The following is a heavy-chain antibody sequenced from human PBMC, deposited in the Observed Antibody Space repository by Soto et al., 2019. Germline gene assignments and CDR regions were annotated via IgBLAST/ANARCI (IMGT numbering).Heavy chain of an antibody. D-gene: IGHD2-2*01. CDR1: GGSISSGGYS. CDR3: ASVPSP. CDR2: IYHSAST. J-gene: IGHJ5*02. Sequence: QLQLQESGSGLVKPSQTLSLTCAVSGGSISSGGYSWSWIRQPPGKGLEWIGYIYHSASTYYNPSLQSRFPISVDRSKHQFSLHLRSVTAAHPAVYYCASVPSPWGQGTLVTVSS. V-gene: IGHV4-30-2*01.